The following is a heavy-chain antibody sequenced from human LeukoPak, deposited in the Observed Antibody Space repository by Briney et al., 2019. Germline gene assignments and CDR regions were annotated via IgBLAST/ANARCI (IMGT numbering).Heavy chain of an antibody. Sequence: PGGALRLSCTASGFTFGDYAMSWVRQAPRKGLEWVGFIRSKAYGGATEYAASVKGRFTISRDDSKSIAYLQMNSLKTEDTAVYYCTRRWGIDYWGQGTLVTVSS. CDR3: TRRWGIDY. CDR1: GFTFGDYA. J-gene: IGHJ4*02. V-gene: IGHV3-49*04. CDR2: IRSKAYGGAT. D-gene: IGHD7-27*01.